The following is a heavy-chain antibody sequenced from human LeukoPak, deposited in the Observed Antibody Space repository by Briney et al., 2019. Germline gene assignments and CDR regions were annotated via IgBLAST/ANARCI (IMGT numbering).Heavy chain of an antibody. CDR3: ARDRGYYYDSSATYAFDI. CDR2: IYYSGST. CDR1: GGSISSYY. J-gene: IGHJ3*02. V-gene: IGHV4-59*01. D-gene: IGHD3-22*01. Sequence: SETLSLTCTVSGGSISSYYWSWIRQPPGKGLEWIGYIYYSGSTNYNPSLKSRVTISVDTSKNQFSLKLSSVTAADTAVYYCARDRGYYYDSSATYAFDIWGQGTMVTVSS.